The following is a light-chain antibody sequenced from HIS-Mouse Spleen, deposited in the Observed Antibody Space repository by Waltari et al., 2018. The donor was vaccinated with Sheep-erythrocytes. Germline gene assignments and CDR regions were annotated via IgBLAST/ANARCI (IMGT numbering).Light chain of an antibody. J-gene: IGLJ2*01. CDR1: KLGDKY. CDR2: QDS. Sequence: SYELTQPPPVSVSPGQTASITCSGDKLGDKYASWYQQKPGQSPVLVIYQDSKRPSGIPERFSGSSSGTMATLTISGAQVEDEADYYCYSTDSSGNHSVFGGGTKLTVL. V-gene: IGLV3-10*01. CDR3: YSTDSSGNHSV.